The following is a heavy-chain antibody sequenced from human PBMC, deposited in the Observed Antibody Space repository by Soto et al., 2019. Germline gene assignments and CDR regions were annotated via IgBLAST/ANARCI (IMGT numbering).Heavy chain of an antibody. CDR1: GFTFSSYG. CDR2: IWYDGSNK. J-gene: IGHJ4*02. D-gene: IGHD6-13*01. CDR3: AVPLSYSSSWYCLDY. V-gene: IGHV3-33*01. Sequence: GGSLRLSCAASGFTFSSYGMHWVRQAPGKGLEWVAVIWYDGSNKYYADSVKGRFTISRDNSKNTLYLQMNSLRAEDTAVYYCAVPLSYSSSWYCLDYWGQGTLVTVSS.